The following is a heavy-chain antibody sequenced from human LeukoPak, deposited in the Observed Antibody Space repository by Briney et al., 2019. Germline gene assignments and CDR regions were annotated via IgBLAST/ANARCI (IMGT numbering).Heavy chain of an antibody. CDR2: IWYDGSNK. D-gene: IGHD6-6*01. CDR1: GFTFSSYG. V-gene: IGHV3-33*01. J-gene: IGHJ4*02. CDR3: ASLRIAARGTDY. Sequence: PGRSLRLSCAASGFTFSSYGMHWVRQAPGKGLERVAVIWYDGSNKYYADSVKGRFTISRDNSKNTLYLQMNSLRAEDTAVYYCASLRIAARGTDYWGQGTLVTVSS.